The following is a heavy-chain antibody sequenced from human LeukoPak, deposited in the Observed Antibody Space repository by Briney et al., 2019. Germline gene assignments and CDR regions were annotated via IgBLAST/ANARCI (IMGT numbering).Heavy chain of an antibody. CDR2: IYSGGST. D-gene: IGHD3-9*01. Sequence: GGSLRLSCAASGFTVSSNYMSWVRQAPGKGLEWVSVIYSGGSTYYADSVKGRFTISRDNSKNTLYLQMNSLRAEDTAVYYCARDRNYDILTGYYYYFDYWGQGTLVTVSS. J-gene: IGHJ4*02. CDR3: ARDRNYDILTGYYYYFDY. CDR1: GFTVSSNY. V-gene: IGHV3-66*02.